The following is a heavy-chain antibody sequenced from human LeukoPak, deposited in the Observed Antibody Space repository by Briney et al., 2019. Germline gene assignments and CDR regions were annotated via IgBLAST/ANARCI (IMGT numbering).Heavy chain of an antibody. D-gene: IGHD3-22*01. CDR3: TRVGEYYYDSSGYRQETYYFDY. CDR2: IRSKAYGGTT. CDR1: GFTFSGFG. Sequence: GGSLRLSCAASGFTFSGFGMHWVRQAPGKGLEWVGFIRSKAYGGTTEYAASVKGRFTISRDDSKSIAYLQMNSLKTEDTAVYYCTRVGEYYYDSSGYRQETYYFDYWGQGTLVTVSS. V-gene: IGHV3-49*04. J-gene: IGHJ4*02.